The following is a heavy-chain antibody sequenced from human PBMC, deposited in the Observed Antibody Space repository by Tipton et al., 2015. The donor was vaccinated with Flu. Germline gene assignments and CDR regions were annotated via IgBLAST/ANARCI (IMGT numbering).Heavy chain of an antibody. Sequence: GLVKPSQTLSLTCAISGDSVSSNSAAWNWIRQSPSRGLEWLGKTYYRSKWYSDYATSVKSRITINADTSKNQFSLQLNSVTPEDTAVYSCARERIYYYERSGYHNAFDIWGLGTMVPASS. CDR3: ARERIYYYERSGYHNAFDI. CDR2: TYYRSKWYS. CDR1: GDSVSSNSAA. D-gene: IGHD3-22*01. J-gene: IGHJ3*02. V-gene: IGHV6-1*01.